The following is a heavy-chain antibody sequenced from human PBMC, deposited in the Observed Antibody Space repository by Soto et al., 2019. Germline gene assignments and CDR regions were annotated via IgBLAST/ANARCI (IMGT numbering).Heavy chain of an antibody. CDR1: GFTVSSNY. CDR3: ARDPPRRDY. CDR2: IYSGGST. V-gene: IGHV3-66*01. Sequence: EVQLVETGGGLVQPGGSLRLSCAASGFTVSSNYMSWVRQAPGKGLEWVSVIYSGGSTYYADSVKGRFTISRDNSKNTLHLQMNSLIAEDTAVYYCARDPPRRDYWGQGTLVTVSS. J-gene: IGHJ4*02.